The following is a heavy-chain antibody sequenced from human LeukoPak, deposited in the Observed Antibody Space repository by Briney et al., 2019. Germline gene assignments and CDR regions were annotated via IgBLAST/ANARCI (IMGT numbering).Heavy chain of an antibody. CDR1: GYTFTSNY. CDR2: IYPRDGST. CDR3: ARCGYSSSWYPFDP. D-gene: IGHD6-13*01. Sequence: ASVKVSCKASGYTFTSNYIHWVRQAPGQGLEWMGMIYPRDGSTSYAQKFQGRVTITRDTSASTAYMELSSLRSEDTAVYYCARCGYSSSWYPFDPWGQGTLVTVSS. J-gene: IGHJ5*02. V-gene: IGHV1-46*01.